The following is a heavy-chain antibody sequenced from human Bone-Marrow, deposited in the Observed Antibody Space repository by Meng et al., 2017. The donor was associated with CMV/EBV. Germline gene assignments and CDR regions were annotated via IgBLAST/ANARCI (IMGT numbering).Heavy chain of an antibody. CDR2: IYYSGST. CDR1: GGSISSSGYY. D-gene: IGHD6-19*01. V-gene: IGHV4-39*01. Sequence: SETLSLTCTVSGGSISSSGYYWGWIRQPPGKGLEWIGSIYYSGSTYYNPSLKSRVTISVDTSKNQFSLKVNSVTATDTAVYYCARQPQWLVDYWGQGTLVTVSS. CDR3: ARQPQWLVDY. J-gene: IGHJ4*02.